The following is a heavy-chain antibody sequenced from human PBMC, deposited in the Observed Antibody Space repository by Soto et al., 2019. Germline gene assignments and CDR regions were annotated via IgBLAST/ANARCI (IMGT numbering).Heavy chain of an antibody. Sequence: SETLSLTCTVSGGSISSGGYYCSWIRQHPGKGLEWIGHIYHSGTTYYNPSLKSRVTISVDTSKNQISLKLTSVSAADTAVYYCATEYYDSRGYYYIDSWGPGTLVAVYS. D-gene: IGHD3-22*01. CDR2: IYHSGTT. CDR3: ATEYYDSRGYYYIDS. CDR1: GGSISSGGYY. V-gene: IGHV4-31*03. J-gene: IGHJ4*02.